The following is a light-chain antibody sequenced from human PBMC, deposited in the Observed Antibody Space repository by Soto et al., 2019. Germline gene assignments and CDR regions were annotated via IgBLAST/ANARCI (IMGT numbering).Light chain of an antibody. CDR2: DAS. CDR3: HQYGSSPST. Sequence: EIVLTQSPATLSLSPGERATLSCWASQSVNRYLVWYQQKPGQAPRLLMYDASKRATGIPARFSGSGSGTDFTLTISSLEPEDFAVYYCHQYGSSPSTFGQGTKVDIK. J-gene: IGKJ1*01. V-gene: IGKV3-11*01. CDR1: QSVNRY.